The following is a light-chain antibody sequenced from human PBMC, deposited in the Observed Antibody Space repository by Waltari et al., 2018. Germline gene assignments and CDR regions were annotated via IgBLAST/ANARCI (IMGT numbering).Light chain of an antibody. Sequence: QSALTQPPSASGSPGQSVTISCTGTSSDVGGYNYVSWYQQHPGKAPKLIIYEVTKRPSGVPDRCAGSKSGNTASLTVSGLQADEESDYYCSSYSGSTDFAVFGAGTRLAVL. CDR2: EVT. V-gene: IGLV2-8*01. CDR3: SSYSGSTDFAV. CDR1: SSDVGGYNY. J-gene: IGLJ2*01.